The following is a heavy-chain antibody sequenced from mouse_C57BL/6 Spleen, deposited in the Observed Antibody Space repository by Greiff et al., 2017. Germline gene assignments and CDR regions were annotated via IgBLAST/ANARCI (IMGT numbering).Heavy chain of an antibody. J-gene: IGHJ3*01. Sequence: EVMLVESGEGLVKPGGSLKLSCAASGFTFSSYAMSWVRQTPEKRLEWVAYISSGGDYIYYADPVKGRFTIYRDNARTTLYLQMSRLKSEDTSMYNCTRDPGYGSRGAYGGQGTLVTVSA. D-gene: IGHD1-1*01. CDR1: GFTFSSYA. CDR3: TRDPGYGSRGAY. V-gene: IGHV5-9-1*02. CDR2: ISSGGDYI.